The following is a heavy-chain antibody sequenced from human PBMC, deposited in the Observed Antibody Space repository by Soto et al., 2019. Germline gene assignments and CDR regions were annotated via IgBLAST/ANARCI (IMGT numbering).Heavy chain of an antibody. Sequence: SQTLSLICAISGDSISSNSAAWNWIRQSPSRGFEWLGRTYYRSRWYHDYAVSVKSRIIINPDTSKNQVSLQLNSVTPDDTAFYYCASYRYDYWGQGTVLTVSS. J-gene: IGHJ4*02. CDR3: ASYRYDY. V-gene: IGHV6-1*01. CDR1: GDSISSNSAA. D-gene: IGHD4-4*01. CDR2: TYYRSRWYH.